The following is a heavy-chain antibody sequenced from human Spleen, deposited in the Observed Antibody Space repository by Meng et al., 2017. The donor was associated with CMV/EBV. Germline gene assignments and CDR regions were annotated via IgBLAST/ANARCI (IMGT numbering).Heavy chain of an antibody. CDR2: IGTAGVT. CDR3: ARGQDLCSSTSCYTDYYYGMDV. D-gene: IGHD2-2*02. V-gene: IGHV3-13*01. J-gene: IGHJ6*02. Sequence: GESLKISCAASGFTFSSYDMHWVRQATGKGLEWVSAIGTAGVTYYPGSVKGRFTISRENAKNSLYLQMNSLRAGDTAVYYCARGQDLCSSTSCYTDYYYGMDVWGQGTTVTVSS. CDR1: GFTFSSYD.